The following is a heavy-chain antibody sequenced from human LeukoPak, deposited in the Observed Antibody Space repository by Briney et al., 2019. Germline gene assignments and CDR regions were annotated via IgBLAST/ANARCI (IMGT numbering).Heavy chain of an antibody. CDR3: ARVFPSAMVRGVDVGWFDP. CDR2: IYYSGST. D-gene: IGHD3-10*01. Sequence: SETLSLTCTVPRGSISSYFWSSIRQPPGKGLEWNGYIYYSGSTNYNPSLKCRVTISVDASKNQFSLKLSSVTAADAAVYYCARVFPSAMVRGVDVGWFDPWGQGTLVTVSS. V-gene: IGHV4-59*01. CDR1: RGSISSYF. J-gene: IGHJ5*02.